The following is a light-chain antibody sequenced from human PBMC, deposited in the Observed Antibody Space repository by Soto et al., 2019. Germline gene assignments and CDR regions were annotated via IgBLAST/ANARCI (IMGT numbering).Light chain of an antibody. Sequence: QSALTQPPSASGSPGQSVAISCTGTSSDVGGYNYVSWYQQHPGKAPKLMIYEVNKRPSGVPYRFSVSKSGNTASLTVSGLQAEDEADYYCSSYAGSSNVFGTGTKRTVL. CDR3: SSYAGSSNV. V-gene: IGLV2-8*01. CDR2: EVN. CDR1: SSDVGGYNY. J-gene: IGLJ1*01.